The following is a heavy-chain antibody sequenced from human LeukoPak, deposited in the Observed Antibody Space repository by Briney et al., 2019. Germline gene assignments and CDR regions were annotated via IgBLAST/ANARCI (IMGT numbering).Heavy chain of an antibody. CDR3: AKDPYEVVVGVAFDH. D-gene: IGHD2-15*01. J-gene: IGHJ4*02. V-gene: IGHV3-23*01. Sequence: GGTLRLSCAASGFTFSSYGMSWVRQAPGKGLEWVSAISGSGGSTYYADSVKGRFTISRDNSKNTLYLQMNSLRADDTAIYYCAKDPYEVVVGVAFDHWGQGTLVTVSS. CDR1: GFTFSSYG. CDR2: ISGSGGST.